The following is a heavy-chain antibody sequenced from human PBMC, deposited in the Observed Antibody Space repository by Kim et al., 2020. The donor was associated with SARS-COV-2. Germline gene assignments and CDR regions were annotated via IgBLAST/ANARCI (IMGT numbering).Heavy chain of an antibody. CDR1: GGSISSSSYY. Sequence: SETLSLTCTVSGGSISSSSYYWGWIRQPPGKGLEWIGSIYYSGSTYYNPSLKSRVTISVDTSKNQFSLKLSSVTAADTAVYYCARHKGPVWFGDHLPGYFDYWGQGTLVTVSS. V-gene: IGHV4-39*01. CDR3: ARHKGPVWFGDHLPGYFDY. D-gene: IGHD3-10*01. CDR2: IYYSGST. J-gene: IGHJ4*02.